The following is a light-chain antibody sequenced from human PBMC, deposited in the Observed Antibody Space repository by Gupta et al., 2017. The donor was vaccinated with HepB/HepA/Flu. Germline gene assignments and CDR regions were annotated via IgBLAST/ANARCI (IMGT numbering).Light chain of an antibody. J-gene: IGLJ2*01. CDR2: SNN. CDR3: ASWDDSLNVVT. V-gene: IGLV1-44*01. Sequence: QSVLTQPPSASGTPARRVTIPCSGSTSNIGSNTVYWYQQLPGTAPKLLIYSNNRRPSGVPDRFSGSKSGTSASLAISGLQSEDEADYYCASWDDSLNVVTFGGGTKLTVL. CDR1: TSNIGSNT.